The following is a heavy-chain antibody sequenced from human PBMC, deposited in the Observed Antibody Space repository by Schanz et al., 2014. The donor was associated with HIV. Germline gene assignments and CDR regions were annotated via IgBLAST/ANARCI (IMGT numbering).Heavy chain of an antibody. CDR1: GFTFSNYA. V-gene: IGHV3-23*01. CDR2: ISGGST. CDR3: ARDGSLNRGFDY. Sequence: EVQLLESGGGLVQPGGSLRLSCAASGFTFSNYAMTWVRQAPGKGLEWVSAISGGSTYYADSVKGRFTISRDNSKNTLHLQMNSLRAEDTAVYYCARDGSLNRGFDYWGQGTLVTVSS. J-gene: IGHJ4*02. D-gene: IGHD3-10*01.